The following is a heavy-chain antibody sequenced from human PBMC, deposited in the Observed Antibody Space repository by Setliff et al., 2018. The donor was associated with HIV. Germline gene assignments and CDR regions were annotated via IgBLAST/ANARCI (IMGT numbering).Heavy chain of an antibody. D-gene: IGHD6-13*01. V-gene: IGHV5-51*01. CDR2: IYPDDSNI. J-gene: IGHJ3*02. CDR3: ARRDGRSMNAFEI. Sequence: GESLKISCKALDYTFSTYWIGWVRQKPGEGLEWMGIIYPDDSNIRYNPSFQSRVTISADKSITTAYLQINNLKASDTATYYCARRDGRSMNAFEIWGPGTMVTVSS. CDR1: DYTFSTYW.